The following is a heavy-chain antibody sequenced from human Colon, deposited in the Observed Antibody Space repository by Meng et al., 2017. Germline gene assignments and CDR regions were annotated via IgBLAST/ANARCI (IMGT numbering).Heavy chain of an antibody. CDR3: ARSPGHNWNDY. V-gene: IGHV1-2*06. Sequence: ASVKVSCKASGYTFTGYYMHWVRQAPGQGLEWMGRIHHNSDGTNYAQKFQDRLTMTRGTYISTTLMELSRLRSDDAAVHYYARSPGHNWNDYWGQGTLVTVSS. D-gene: IGHD1-1*01. J-gene: IGHJ4*02. CDR1: GYTFTGYY. CDR2: IHHNSDGT.